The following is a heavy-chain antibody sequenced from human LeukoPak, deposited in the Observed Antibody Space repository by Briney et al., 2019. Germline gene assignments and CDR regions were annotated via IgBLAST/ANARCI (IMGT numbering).Heavy chain of an antibody. Sequence: GGSLRLSCAASGFTFDDYGMSWVRQAPGKGLEWVSGINWNGGSTGYADSVKGRFTVSRDNARNSLYLQMSTLRAEDTALYFCARVSVVGATLRYFDFWGQGTPVTVSS. D-gene: IGHD1-26*01. CDR1: GFTFDDYG. V-gene: IGHV3-20*04. CDR2: INWNGGST. CDR3: ARVSVVGATLRYFDF. J-gene: IGHJ4*02.